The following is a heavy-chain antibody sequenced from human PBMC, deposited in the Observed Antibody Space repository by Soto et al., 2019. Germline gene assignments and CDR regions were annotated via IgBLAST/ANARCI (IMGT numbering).Heavy chain of an antibody. D-gene: IGHD2-8*02. CDR2: IRPDGSLT. V-gene: IGHV3-7*05. Sequence: EVQVVESGGGLVQPGGSLRLRCATSGFRFSDYYMNWVRQAPGKGLEWVANIRPDGSLTNYVDSVKGRFTISRDTANNSPYRQLSILKAEGTGIYYCMSTWSENEYWGQRTQVPVSS. CDR3: MSTWSENEY. CDR1: GFRFSDYY. J-gene: IGHJ1*01.